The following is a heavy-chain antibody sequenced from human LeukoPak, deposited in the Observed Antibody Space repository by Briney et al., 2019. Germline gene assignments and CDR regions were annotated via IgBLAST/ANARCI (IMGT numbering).Heavy chain of an antibody. CDR2: ISSSSSYI. V-gene: IGHV3-21*01. J-gene: IGHJ6*02. CDR1: GFTFSSYS. Sequence: GGSLRLSCAASGFTFSSYSMNWVRQAPGKGLEWVPSISSSSSYIYYADSVKGRFTISRDNAKNSLYLQMNSLRAEDTAVYYCARDQNYYGSGSYYRDYGMDVWGQGTTVTVSS. CDR3: ARDQNYYGSGSYYRDYGMDV. D-gene: IGHD3-10*01.